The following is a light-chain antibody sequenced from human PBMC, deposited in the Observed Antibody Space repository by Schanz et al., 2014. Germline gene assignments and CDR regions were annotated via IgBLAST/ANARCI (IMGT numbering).Light chain of an antibody. Sequence: QSALTQPASVSGSPGQSITISCTGTSNDVRDYNYVSWYQQHPGKAPKLMIYDVGDRPSGVSNRFSGSKSGNTASLTISGLQAEDEGDYYCSSYTDSSPVVFGGGTKLTVL. CDR3: SSYTDSSPVV. CDR1: SNDVRDYNY. J-gene: IGLJ2*01. CDR2: DVG. V-gene: IGLV2-14*01.